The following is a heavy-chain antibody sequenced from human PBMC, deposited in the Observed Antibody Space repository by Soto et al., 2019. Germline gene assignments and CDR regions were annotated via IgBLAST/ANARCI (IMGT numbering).Heavy chain of an antibody. CDR2: IIPIFGTA. V-gene: IGHV1-69*13. J-gene: IGHJ6*02. Sequence: SVKVSCKASGGTFSSYAISWVRQAPGQGLEWMGGIIPIFGTANYAQKFQGRVTITADESTSTAYMELSSLRSEDTAVYYCARDNRDYYDSKEYYYYYGMDVWG. D-gene: IGHD3-22*01. CDR1: GGTFSSYA. CDR3: ARDNRDYYDSKEYYYYYGMDV.